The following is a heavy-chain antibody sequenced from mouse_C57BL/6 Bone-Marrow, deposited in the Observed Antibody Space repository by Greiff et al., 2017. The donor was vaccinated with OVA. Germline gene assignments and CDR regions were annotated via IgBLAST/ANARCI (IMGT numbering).Heavy chain of an antibody. V-gene: IGHV6-3*01. CDR2: IRLKSDNYAT. CDR3: TGRYYGSSPDD. CDR1: GFTFSNYW. J-gene: IGHJ2*01. Sequence: EVMLVESGGGLVQPGGSMKLSCVASGFTFSNYWMNWVRQSPEKGLEWVAQIRLKSDNYATHYAESVQGRFTISRNDSKSSVNLQMNNLRAEDTGIYYGTGRYYGSSPDDWGQGTTLTVSS. D-gene: IGHD1-1*01.